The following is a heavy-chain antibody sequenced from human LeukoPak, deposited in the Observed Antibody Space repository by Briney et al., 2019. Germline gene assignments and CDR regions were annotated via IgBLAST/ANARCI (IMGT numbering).Heavy chain of an antibody. CDR3: ARGYYYDSSAYYSDAFDI. J-gene: IGHJ3*02. Sequence: GGSLRLSCSASGYTFSTYAMHWVRQTPGKGLECVSAISSNGGSTYYADSVKGRFTISRDNSKNTLYLQMNSLRAEDTAVYYCARGYYYDSSAYYSDAFDIWGQGTMVTVSS. D-gene: IGHD3-22*01. V-gene: IGHV3-64*04. CDR2: ISSNGGST. CDR1: GYTFSTYA.